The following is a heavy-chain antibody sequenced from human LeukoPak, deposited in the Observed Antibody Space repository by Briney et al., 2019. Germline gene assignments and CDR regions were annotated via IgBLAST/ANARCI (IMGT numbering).Heavy chain of an antibody. CDR2: INPNSGGT. D-gene: IGHD2-2*01. V-gene: IGHV1-2*02. CDR1: GYTFTGYY. J-gene: IGHJ3*02. CDR3: ARGPLDCSSTSCYAFDI. Sequence: ASVKVSCKASGYTFTGYYMHWVRQAPGQGLEWMGWINPNSGGTNYEQKFQGRVTMTRDTSISTAYMELSRLRSDDTAVYYCARGPLDCSSTSCYAFDIWGQGTMVTVSS.